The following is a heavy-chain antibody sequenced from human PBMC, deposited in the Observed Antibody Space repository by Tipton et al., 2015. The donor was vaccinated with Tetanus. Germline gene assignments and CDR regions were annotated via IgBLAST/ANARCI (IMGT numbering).Heavy chain of an antibody. V-gene: IGHV4-61*01. CDR1: GGSVSSGSYY. Sequence: TLSLTCTVSGGSVSSGSYYWSWIRQPPGKGLEWIGYIYYSGSTNYNPSLKSRVTISVDTSTNQFSLKLSSVTAADTAVYYCAREMYYYDSSGYQYYFDYWGQGTLVTVSS. J-gene: IGHJ4*02. D-gene: IGHD3-22*01. CDR3: AREMYYYDSSGYQYYFDY. CDR2: IYYSGST.